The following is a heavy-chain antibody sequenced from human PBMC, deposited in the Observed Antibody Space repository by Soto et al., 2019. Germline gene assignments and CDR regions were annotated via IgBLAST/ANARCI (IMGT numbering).Heavy chain of an antibody. V-gene: IGHV4-39*01. Sequence: SETLSLTCTVSGGSISSSGYYWGWIRQPPGKGLEWIGTIYYSGSTYYNPSLKSRVTISVDTSKNQFSLKLSSVTAADTAVYYCARQFSVYGGYGRYFDFWGQGTLVTVSS. D-gene: IGHD4-17*01. CDR2: IYYSGST. CDR1: GGSISSSGYY. CDR3: ARQFSVYGGYGRYFDF. J-gene: IGHJ4*02.